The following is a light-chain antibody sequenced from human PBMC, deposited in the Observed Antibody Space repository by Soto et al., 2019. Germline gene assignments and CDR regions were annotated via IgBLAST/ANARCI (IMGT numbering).Light chain of an antibody. Sequence: VVPQSPGPLSLAPGERATLSCRASQSVIHNDFAWYQQKPGQAPRLLICGSSDRATSTPDRFSGSGSRTDFTLTISRMAPEDFAVYYCQQYGSSPPYTVGQVTKLEI. J-gene: IGKJ2*01. CDR1: QSVIHND. V-gene: IGKV3-20*01. CDR2: GSS. CDR3: QQYGSSPPYT.